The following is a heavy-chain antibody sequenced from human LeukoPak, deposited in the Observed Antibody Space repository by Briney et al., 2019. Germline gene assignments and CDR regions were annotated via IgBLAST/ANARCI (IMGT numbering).Heavy chain of an antibody. CDR2: ISGSGGST. CDR1: GFTFDDYG. Sequence: PGGSLRLSCAASGFTFDDYGMSWVRQAPGKGLEWVSAISGSGGSTYYADSVKGRFTISRDNSKNTLYLQMNSLRAEDTAVYYCAKGFVVVVSATQSSWFDPWGQGTLVTVSS. CDR3: AKGFVVVVSATQSSWFDP. J-gene: IGHJ5*02. D-gene: IGHD2-15*01. V-gene: IGHV3-23*01.